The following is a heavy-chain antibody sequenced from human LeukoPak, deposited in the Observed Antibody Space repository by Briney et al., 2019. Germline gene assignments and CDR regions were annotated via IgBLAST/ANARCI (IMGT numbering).Heavy chain of an antibody. CDR1: GFTFSDYY. CDR2: ISSSGSST. Sequence: GGSVRLSCAASGFTFSDYYMNWTRQAPGKGLEWISYISSSGSSTHYADSVKGRFTISRDNTRNSLYLQMTSLRADDTAVYYCASKGGNWGQGTVGPVSS. J-gene: IGHJ4*02. D-gene: IGHD2-15*01. V-gene: IGHV3-11*03. CDR3: ASKGGN.